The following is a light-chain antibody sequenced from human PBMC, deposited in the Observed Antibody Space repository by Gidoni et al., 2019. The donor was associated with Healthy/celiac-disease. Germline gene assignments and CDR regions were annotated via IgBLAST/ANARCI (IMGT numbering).Light chain of an antibody. V-gene: IGKV3-20*01. CDR3: QQYGSSPAWT. CDR1: KSVSSSY. J-gene: IGKJ1*01. CDR2: GAS. Sequence: EIVLTQSPGTLSLSPGERATLSCRASKSVSSSYLAWYQQKPGQAPRLLIYGASSRAPGIPDRFSGSGSGTDFTLTISRLEPEDFAVYYCQQYGSSPAWTFGQGTKVEIK.